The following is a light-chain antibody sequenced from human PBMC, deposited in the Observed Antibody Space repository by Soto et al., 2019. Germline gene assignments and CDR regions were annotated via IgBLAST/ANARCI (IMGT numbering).Light chain of an antibody. V-gene: IGKV3-15*01. Sequence: EIVMTPSPGTLSVSPGERATLSCRAGQGVTTNFAWYQQTSGQSPRLLIYDVSIRATGVPARFSGTGSETDFTLTISGLQSEDSAVYFCQQYNNWPFSFGQGTRLEI. J-gene: IGKJ5*01. CDR1: QGVTTN. CDR2: DVS. CDR3: QQYNNWPFS.